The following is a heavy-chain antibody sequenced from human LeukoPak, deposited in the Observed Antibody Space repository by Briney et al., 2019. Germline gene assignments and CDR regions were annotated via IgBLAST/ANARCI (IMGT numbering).Heavy chain of an antibody. CDR1: GIFFSKAW. Sequence: GGSLRLSCAASGIFFSKAWMSWVRQAPGKGLEWVGRIKSKTDGGTTDYAAPVKGRFTISRNDSENTLYLQMNSLKTEDTAIYYCTTEMSAASRSVATAQFDHWGQGTLVTVSS. J-gene: IGHJ4*02. CDR2: IKSKTDGGTT. CDR3: TTEMSAASRSVATAQFDH. V-gene: IGHV3-15*01. D-gene: IGHD2-2*01.